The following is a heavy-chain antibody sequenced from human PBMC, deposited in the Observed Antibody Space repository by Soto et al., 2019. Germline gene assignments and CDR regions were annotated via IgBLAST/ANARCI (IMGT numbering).Heavy chain of an antibody. CDR2: IYSGGNT. CDR1: GLTVSNNY. V-gene: IGHV3-53*01. CDR3: ARGPNDGFI. D-gene: IGHD1-1*01. Sequence: EVQLVESGGGLIQPGGSLRLSCAASGLTVSNNYMSWVRQAPGKGLEWVSVIYSGGNTNYADSVKGLFIISRDNSKNTVHRQMNNLRAEDTAVYYGARGPNDGFIWGQGTTVTLSS. J-gene: IGHJ3*02.